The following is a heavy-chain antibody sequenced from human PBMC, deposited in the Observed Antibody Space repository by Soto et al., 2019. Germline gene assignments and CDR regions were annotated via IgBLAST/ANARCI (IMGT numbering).Heavy chain of an antibody. J-gene: IGHJ6*02. V-gene: IGHV3-23*01. Sequence: PGGSLRRSCAVSGFTFNNYAMSWVRQAPGKGLDLVSSISGSGDNTYYADSVKGRFTISRDNSKNTLYLQMNSLRAEDTAVYYCAKAPHTRRGYDAMDVWCLGTTVTVSS. D-gene: IGHD2-2*02. CDR1: GFTFNNYA. CDR2: ISGSGDNT. CDR3: AKAPHTRRGYDAMDV.